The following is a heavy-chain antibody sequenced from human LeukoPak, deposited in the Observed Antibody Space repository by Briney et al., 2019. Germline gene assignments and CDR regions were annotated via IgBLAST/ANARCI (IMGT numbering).Heavy chain of an antibody. CDR3: ARVNEWAYYDILTGYYNRGYYFDY. CDR1: GGSISSSSYY. D-gene: IGHD3-9*01. CDR2: IYYSGST. Sequence: SETLSLTCTVSGGSISSSSYYWGWIRQPPGKGLEWIGSIYYSGSTYYNPSLKSRVTMSVDTSKNQFSLKLSSVTAADTAVYYCARVNEWAYYDILTGYYNRGYYFDYWGQGTLVTVSS. V-gene: IGHV4-39*07. J-gene: IGHJ4*02.